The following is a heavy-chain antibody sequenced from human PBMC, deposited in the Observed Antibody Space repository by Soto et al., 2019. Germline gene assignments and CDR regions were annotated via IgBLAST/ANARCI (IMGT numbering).Heavy chain of an antibody. V-gene: IGHV3-15*07. Sequence: EVQLVESGGGLVKPGGSLTLSCAASGFTFKRAWMNWVRQAPGKGLEWVGRIKSGIDGEATDYGAPVKVRFTISRDDSRNTLSLQMNSLKTAHTAIYYCSTGLGTYYSRFDYWGRGTLVTVSS. CDR3: STGLGTYYSRFDY. J-gene: IGHJ4*02. CDR2: IKSGIDGEAT. D-gene: IGHD3-10*01. CDR1: GFTFKRAW.